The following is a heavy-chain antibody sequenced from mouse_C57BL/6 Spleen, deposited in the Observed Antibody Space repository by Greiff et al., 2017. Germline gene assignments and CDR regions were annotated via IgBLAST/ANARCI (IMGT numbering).Heavy chain of an antibody. Sequence: VQLQQPGAELVRPGSSVKLSCKASGYTFTSYWMHWVKQRPIQGLEWIGNIDPSDSATHYNQKFKDKATLTVDKSSSTAYMQLSSLTSEDSAVYYCARGDYDWYFDVWGTGTTVTVSS. J-gene: IGHJ1*03. D-gene: IGHD2-4*01. V-gene: IGHV1-52*01. CDR3: ARGDYDWYFDV. CDR1: GYTFTSYW. CDR2: IDPSDSAT.